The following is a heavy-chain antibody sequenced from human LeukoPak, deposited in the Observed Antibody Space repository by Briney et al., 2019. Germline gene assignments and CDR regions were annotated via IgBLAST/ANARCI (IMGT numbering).Heavy chain of an antibody. CDR2: IYTSGST. Sequence: SETLSLTCTVSGGSISSYYWSWNRQPAGKGLEWIGRIYTSGSTNYNPSLKSRVTMSVDTSKNQFSLKLSSVTAADTAVYYCARVRYGSGSYYPDYWGQGTLVTVSS. CDR3: ARVRYGSGSYYPDY. V-gene: IGHV4-4*07. CDR1: GGSISSYY. J-gene: IGHJ4*02. D-gene: IGHD3-10*01.